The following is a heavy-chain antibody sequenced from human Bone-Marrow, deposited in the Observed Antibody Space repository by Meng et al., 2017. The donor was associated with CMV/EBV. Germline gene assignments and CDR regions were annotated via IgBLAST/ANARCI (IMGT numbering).Heavy chain of an antibody. CDR1: GGSFSGYY. D-gene: IGHD6-6*01. CDR2: INHSGST. J-gene: IGHJ6*02. V-gene: IGHV4-34*01. CDR3: ARVGIAARPGGWRVGGTYGMDV. Sequence: SETLSLTCAVYGGSFSGYYWSWIRQPPGKGLEWIGEINHSGSTNYNPSLKSRVTISVDTYKNQFSLKLSSVTAADTAVYYCARVGIAARPGGWRVGGTYGMDVWGQGTTVTVSS.